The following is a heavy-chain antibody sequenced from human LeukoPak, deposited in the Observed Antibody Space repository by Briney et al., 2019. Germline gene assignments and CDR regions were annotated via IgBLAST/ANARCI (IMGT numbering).Heavy chain of an antibody. D-gene: IGHD6-19*01. V-gene: IGHV3-30*04. CDR1: GFTLSSYA. J-gene: IGHJ4*02. Sequence: GRSLRLSCAASGFTLSSYALHWVRQAPGKGLEWVAVISSDDFGPQYADSVKGRFTFSRDNSKSTLYLQMDSLRPDDTAVYYCAREGGSSGLAGYFDYWGQGTLVTVSS. CDR2: ISSDDFGP. CDR3: AREGGSSGLAGYFDY.